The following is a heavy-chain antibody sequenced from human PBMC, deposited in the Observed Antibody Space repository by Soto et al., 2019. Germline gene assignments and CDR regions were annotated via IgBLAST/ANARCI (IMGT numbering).Heavy chain of an antibody. CDR1: GFTVNNNY. CDR3: ARGLGTTGYYYGLDF. D-gene: IGHD3-22*01. J-gene: IGHJ4*02. Sequence: EVQRVESGGGLVQPGGSLRISCAASGFTVNNNYMSWVRQDPGKGLEWVSIIYSGGSTYYADSVKGRFSTSRDISKNMLFLQMNSLRAEDTAVYYCARGLGTTGYYYGLDFWGQGTLVTVSS. V-gene: IGHV3-66*01. CDR2: IYSGGST.